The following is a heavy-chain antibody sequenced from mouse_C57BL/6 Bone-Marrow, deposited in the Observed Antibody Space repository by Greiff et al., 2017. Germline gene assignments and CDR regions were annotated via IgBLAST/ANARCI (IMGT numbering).Heavy chain of an antibody. CDR2: ITHSGET. D-gene: IGHD2-3*01. Sequence: VQLQESGPGLVKPSQSLFLTCSITGFPITSGYYWIWIRQSPGKPLEWMGYITHSGETFYNPSLQSPISITRETSKNQFFLQLNSVTTEDTAMYYCAGDNGYYVAYWGQGTLVTVSA. J-gene: IGHJ3*01. V-gene: IGHV12-3*01. CDR3: AGDNGYYVAY. CDR1: GFPITSGYY.